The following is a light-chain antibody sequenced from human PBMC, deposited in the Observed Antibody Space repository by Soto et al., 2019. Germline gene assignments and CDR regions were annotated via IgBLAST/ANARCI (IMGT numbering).Light chain of an antibody. CDR2: AAS. CDR3: QQYYDWPIT. V-gene: IGKV3-15*01. Sequence: EIVMPQFSATLSLSPGASATLSCRASQSISTNLAWYQQKPGQAPRLLIYAASTRATGIPARFSGSGSGTEFTLTISSLQSEDVAVYYCQQYYDWPITFGQGTRLEIK. J-gene: IGKJ5*01. CDR1: QSISTN.